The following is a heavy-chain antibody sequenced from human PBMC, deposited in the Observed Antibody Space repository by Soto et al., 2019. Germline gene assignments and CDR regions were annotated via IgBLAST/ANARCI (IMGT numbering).Heavy chain of an antibody. CDR3: ARHLGGNHYYYGMDV. V-gene: IGHV1-69*12. D-gene: IGHD3-16*01. CDR2: IIPIFGTA. J-gene: IGHJ6*02. CDR1: GGTFSSYA. Sequence: QVQLVQSGAEVKKPGSSVKVSCKASGGTFSSYAFSWVRQAPGQGLEWMGGIIPIFGTADYAQKFQGRVTITADDFTSTAYMELSSLRSEDTAVYYCARHLGGNHYYYGMDVWGQGTTVTVSS.